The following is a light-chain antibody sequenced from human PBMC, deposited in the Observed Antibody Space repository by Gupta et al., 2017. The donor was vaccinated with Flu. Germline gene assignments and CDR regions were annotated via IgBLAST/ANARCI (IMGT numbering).Light chain of an antibody. CDR3: NSFTSSSTYV. CDR1: SSDVGGYNY. CDR2: EVS. Sequence: QSALTQPASVSGSPGQSITISCTGTSSDVGGYNYVSWYQQYPGKAPKLMMYEVSNRPSGVSNRFSGSKSDNTASLTISGLQAEDEADYYCNSFTSSSTYVFGTGTKVTVL. V-gene: IGLV2-14*01. J-gene: IGLJ1*01.